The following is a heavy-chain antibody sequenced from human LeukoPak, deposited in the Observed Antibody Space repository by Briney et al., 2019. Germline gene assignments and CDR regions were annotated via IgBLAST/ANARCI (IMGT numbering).Heavy chain of an antibody. V-gene: IGHV4-59*01. Sequence: KTSETLSLTCTVSGGSISSYYWSWIRQPPGKGLEWIGYIYYSGSTNYNPSLKSRVTISVDTSKNQFSLKLSSVTAADTAVYYCARARLYSSSWYRPHYFDYWAREPWSPSPQ. CDR2: IYYSGST. D-gene: IGHD6-13*01. J-gene: IGHJ4*02. CDR3: ARARLYSSSWYRPHYFDY. CDR1: GGSISSYY.